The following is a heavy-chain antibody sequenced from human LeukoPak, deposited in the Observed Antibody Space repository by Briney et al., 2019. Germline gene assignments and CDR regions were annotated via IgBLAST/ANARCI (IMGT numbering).Heavy chain of an antibody. J-gene: IGHJ5*02. V-gene: IGHV1-69*01. Sequence: GSSVKVSCKASGGTFSSYAISWVRQAPGQGLEWMGGIIPIFGTANYAQKFQGRVTITADESTSTAYMELSSLRSEDTAVYYCAREYCGGDCYPNWFDPWGQGTLVTVSS. D-gene: IGHD2-21*02. CDR3: AREYCGGDCYPNWFDP. CDR2: IIPIFGTA. CDR1: GGTFSSYA.